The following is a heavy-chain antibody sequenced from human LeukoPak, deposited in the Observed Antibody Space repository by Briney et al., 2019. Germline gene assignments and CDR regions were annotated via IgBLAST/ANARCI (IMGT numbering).Heavy chain of an antibody. CDR3: ARHRVDYGGLNWFDP. D-gene: IGHD4-23*01. J-gene: IGHJ5*02. Sequence: PSETLSLTCTVSGGAISSSSYYWGWIRQPPGKGLEWIGSIYYSGSTYYNPSLKSRVTISVDTSKNQFSLKLSSVTAADTAVYYCARHRVDYGGLNWFDPWGQGTLVTVSS. V-gene: IGHV4-39*01. CDR1: GGAISSSSYY. CDR2: IYYSGST.